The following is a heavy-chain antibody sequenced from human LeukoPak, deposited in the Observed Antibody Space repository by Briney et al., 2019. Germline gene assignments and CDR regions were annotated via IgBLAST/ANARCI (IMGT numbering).Heavy chain of an antibody. Sequence: SGPALVKPTQTLTLTCTFSGFSLSTSGMCVSWIRQPPGKALEWLARIDWDDDKYYSTSLKTRLTISKDTSKHQVVLTMANTDPVDTATYYCARTSGSRYYFDYWGQGTLVTVSS. CDR2: IDWDDDK. CDR1: GFSLSTSGMC. V-gene: IGHV2-70*11. CDR3: ARTSGSRYYFDY. D-gene: IGHD1-26*01. J-gene: IGHJ4*02.